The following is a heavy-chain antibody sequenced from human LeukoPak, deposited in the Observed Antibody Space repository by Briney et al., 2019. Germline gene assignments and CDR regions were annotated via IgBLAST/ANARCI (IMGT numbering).Heavy chain of an antibody. D-gene: IGHD3-22*01. V-gene: IGHV3-15*01. Sequence: PGGSLRLSCAASGFTFSSYGMSWVRQAPGKGLEWVGRIKSKTDGGTTEYAAPVRGRFTISRDDSRNTLHLQMNSLKTEDTAVYYCTTLQMYYYDSSGYYFFDYWGQGTLVTVSS. CDR1: GFTFSSYG. J-gene: IGHJ4*02. CDR3: TTLQMYYYDSSGYYFFDY. CDR2: IKSKTDGGTT.